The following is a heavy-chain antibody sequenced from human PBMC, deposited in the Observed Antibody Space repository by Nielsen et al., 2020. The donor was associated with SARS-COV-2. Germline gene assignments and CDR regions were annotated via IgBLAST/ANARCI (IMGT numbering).Heavy chain of an antibody. V-gene: IGHV3-11*04. J-gene: IGHJ6*02. D-gene: IGHD2-15*01. CDR3: ARDGCSGGSCDYYYYGMDV. Sequence: WIRQPPGKGLEWVSYISSSGSTIYYADSVKGRFTISRDNAKNSLYLQMNSLRAEDTAVYYCARDGCSGGSCDYYYYGMDVWGQGTTVTVSS. CDR2: ISSSGSTI.